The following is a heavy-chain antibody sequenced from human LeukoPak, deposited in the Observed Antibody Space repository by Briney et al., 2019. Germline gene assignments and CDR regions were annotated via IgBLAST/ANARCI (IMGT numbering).Heavy chain of an antibody. CDR2: INPNSGGT. Sequence: ASVKVSCKASGYTFTGYYMHWVRQAPGQGLKWMGWINPNSGGTNYAQKFQGRVTMTRDTSISTAYMELSRLRSDDTAVYYCARSPLAAAGRRMFDYWGQGTLVTVSS. CDR3: ARSPLAAAGRRMFDY. J-gene: IGHJ4*02. D-gene: IGHD6-13*01. CDR1: GYTFTGYY. V-gene: IGHV1-2*02.